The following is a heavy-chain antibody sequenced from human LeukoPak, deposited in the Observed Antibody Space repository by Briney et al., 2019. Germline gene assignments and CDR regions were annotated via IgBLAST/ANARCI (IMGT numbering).Heavy chain of an antibody. D-gene: IGHD3-10*01. Sequence: GTSVKVSCKASGFTFFSSAVQWVRQARGQRLEWIGWIVPGSANIKYAQQFQERVTITRDMSTSTAYMELSRLRSDDTAVYYCARGGRSYYYGSGHYYFDYWGQGTLVTVSS. V-gene: IGHV1-58*01. CDR2: IVPGSANI. CDR1: GFTFFSSA. CDR3: ARGGRSYYYGSGHYYFDY. J-gene: IGHJ4*02.